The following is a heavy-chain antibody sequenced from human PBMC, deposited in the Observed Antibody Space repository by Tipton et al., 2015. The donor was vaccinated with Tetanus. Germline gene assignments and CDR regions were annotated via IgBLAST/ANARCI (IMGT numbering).Heavy chain of an antibody. CDR2: ISPFNENV. CDR1: GYTFTHYG. J-gene: IGHJ5*02. Sequence: QLVQSGAEVKKPGASVKVSCKASGYTFTHYGVNWVRQAPGQGLEWMGWISPFNENVNYAEKFRGRLTMTTDRSTATVYMDFRSLKSDDPAIYYCARGRGLGPHEYFEHWGQGTLVTVSS. CDR3: ARGRGLGPHEYFEH. D-gene: IGHD3/OR15-3a*01. V-gene: IGHV1-18*01.